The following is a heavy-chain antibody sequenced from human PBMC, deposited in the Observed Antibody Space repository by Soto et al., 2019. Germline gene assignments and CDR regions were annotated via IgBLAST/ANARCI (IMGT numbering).Heavy chain of an antibody. V-gene: IGHV3-33*01. CDR2: LWSNGITI. J-gene: IGHJ4*02. CDR3: ARDLSYWSLLIDH. Sequence: GGSLRLSCTASGFSLSRYGLHWIRQSPGKGLEWVAGLWSNGITISYADSVKGRFTISRDTSENMLYLQMNSLGAEDTAVYYCARDLSYWSLLIDHWGQGTLVTVSS. CDR1: GFSLSRYG. D-gene: IGHD2-8*02.